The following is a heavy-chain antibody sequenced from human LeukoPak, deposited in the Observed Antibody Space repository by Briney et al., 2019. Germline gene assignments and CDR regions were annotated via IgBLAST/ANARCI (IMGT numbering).Heavy chain of an antibody. CDR2: ISYDGSNK. CDR1: GFTFSSYG. V-gene: IGHV3-30*18. CDR3: AKDSDSSGYYLAFDI. Sequence: GGSLILSCAASGFTFSSYGMHWVRQAPGKGLEWVAVISYDGSNKYYADSVKGRFTISRDNSKNTLYLQMNSLRAEDTAVYYCAKDSDSSGYYLAFDIWGQGTMVTVSS. D-gene: IGHD3-22*01. J-gene: IGHJ3*02.